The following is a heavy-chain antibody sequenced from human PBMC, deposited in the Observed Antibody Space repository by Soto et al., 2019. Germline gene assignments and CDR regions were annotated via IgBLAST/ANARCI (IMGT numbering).Heavy chain of an antibody. Sequence: GGSLRLSCAASGFTFDDYAMHWVRQAPGKGLEWVSGISWNSGSIGYADSVKGRFTISRDNAKNSLYLQMNSLRAEDTALYYCAKDESFLTTGAYYFDYWGQGTLVTVSS. V-gene: IGHV3-9*01. CDR1: GFTFDDYA. D-gene: IGHD4-17*01. CDR2: ISWNSGSI. J-gene: IGHJ4*02. CDR3: AKDESFLTTGAYYFDY.